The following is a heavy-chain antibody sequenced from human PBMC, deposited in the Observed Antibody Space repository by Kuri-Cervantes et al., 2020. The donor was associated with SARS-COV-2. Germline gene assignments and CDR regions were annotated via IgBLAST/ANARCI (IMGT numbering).Heavy chain of an antibody. J-gene: IGHJ4*02. V-gene: IGHV3-53*01. Sequence: GESLKISCATSGFTVSRDYMSWVRQAPGKGLEWVSLIYSAGNTYYAASVKGRFTISRDDSNNTLHLQMNSLRAEDTAVYYCARVEMATQIDYWGQGTLVTVSS. CDR3: ARVEMATQIDY. D-gene: IGHD5-24*01. CDR2: IYSAGNT. CDR1: GFTVSRDY.